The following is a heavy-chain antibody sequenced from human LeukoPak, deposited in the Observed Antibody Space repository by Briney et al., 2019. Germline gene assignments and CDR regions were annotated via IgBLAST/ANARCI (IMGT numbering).Heavy chain of an antibody. CDR2: IYTSGST. CDR3: ARDPAGPERDAFDI. Sequence: SETLSLTCTVSGGSISRDYWSWIRQPAGKGLEWIGRIYTSGSTNYNPSLKSRVTISVDTSKNQFSLKLSSVTAADTAVYYCARDPAGPERDAFDIWGQGTMVTVSS. CDR1: GGSISRDY. J-gene: IGHJ3*02. V-gene: IGHV4-4*07.